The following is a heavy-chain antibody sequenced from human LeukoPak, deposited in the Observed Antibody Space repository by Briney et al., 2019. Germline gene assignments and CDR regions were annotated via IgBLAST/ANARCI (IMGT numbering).Heavy chain of an antibody. J-gene: IGHJ4*02. CDR1: GGTFSSYA. V-gene: IGHV1-69*04. CDR2: IIPILGIA. CDR3: AKDPIPRADPSTSFDY. Sequence: VASVKVSCKASGGTFSSYAISWVRQAPGQGLEWMGRIIPILGIASYAQKFQGRVTITADKSTSTAYMELSSLRSEDTAVYYCAKDPIPRADPSTSFDYWGQGTPVTVSS.